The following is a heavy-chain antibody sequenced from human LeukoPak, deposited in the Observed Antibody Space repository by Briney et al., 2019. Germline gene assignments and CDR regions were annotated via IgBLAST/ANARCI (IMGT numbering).Heavy chain of an antibody. D-gene: IGHD3-22*01. CDR3: ARDAYSGYYYYFDY. CDR2: IRYDGNNR. J-gene: IGHJ4*02. CDR1: GFTFSSYG. V-gene: IGHV3-30*02. Sequence: GGSLRLSCAASGFTFSSYGMHWVRQAPGKGLEWVAFIRYDGNNRYYADSVKGRFTISRDNAKNTLYLQMNSLRAEDTAVYYCARDAYSGYYYYFDYWGQGTLVTVSS.